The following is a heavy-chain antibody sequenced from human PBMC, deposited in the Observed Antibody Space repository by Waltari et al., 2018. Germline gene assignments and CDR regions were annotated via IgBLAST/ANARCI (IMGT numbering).Heavy chain of an antibody. CDR3: ARGRGYTGSGYYYYMDV. CDR1: GYTFTSYD. D-gene: IGHD5-12*01. V-gene: IGHV1-69*01. Sequence: QVQLVQSGAEVKKPGASVKVSCKASGYTFTSYDINWVRQATGQGLEWMGGIIPIFGTANYAQKFQGRVTITTDESTSTAYMELSSLRSEDTAVYYCARGRGYTGSGYYYYMDVWGKGTTVTVSS. CDR2: IIPIFGTA. J-gene: IGHJ6*03.